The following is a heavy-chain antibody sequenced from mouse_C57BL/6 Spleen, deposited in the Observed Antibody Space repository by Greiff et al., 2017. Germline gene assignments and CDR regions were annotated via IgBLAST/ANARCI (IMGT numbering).Heavy chain of an antibody. V-gene: IGHV1-26*01. CDR2: INPNNGGT. D-gene: IGHD2-12*01. CDR3: ARYEGYFDV. CDR1: GYTFTDYY. Sequence: EVQLQQSGPELVKPGASVKLSCKASGYTFTDYYMNWVKQSPGKSLEWIGDINPNNGGTSYNQKFKGKATLTVDKSSSTAYMELRSLTSEDSAVYYCARYEGYFDVWGTGTTVTVSS. J-gene: IGHJ1*03.